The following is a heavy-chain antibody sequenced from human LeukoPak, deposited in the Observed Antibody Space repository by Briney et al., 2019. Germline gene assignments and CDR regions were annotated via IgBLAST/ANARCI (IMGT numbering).Heavy chain of an antibody. CDR2: IYYSGST. Sequence: SETLSLTCAVYGGSSSGYYWSWIRQPPGKGLEWIGYIYYSGSTNYNPSLKSRVTISVDTSKNQFSLKLSSVTAADTAVYYCARVVYSRKHYYFDYWGQGTLVTVSS. D-gene: IGHD2-8*01. V-gene: IGHV4-59*01. CDR3: ARVVYSRKHYYFDY. CDR1: GGSSSGYY. J-gene: IGHJ4*02.